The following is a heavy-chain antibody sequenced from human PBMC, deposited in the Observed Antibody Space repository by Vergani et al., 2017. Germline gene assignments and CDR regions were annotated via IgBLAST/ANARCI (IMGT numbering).Heavy chain of an antibody. Sequence: QVQLQESGPGLVKPSQTLSLTCTVSGGSISSGSYYWSWIRQPAGKGLEWIGRIYTSGSTHYNPSLKLRVTISVDTAKNQFSLKLSSVTAADTAVYYCARGSRRSGGSCYYSWGQGTLVTVSS. CDR3: ARGSRRSGGSCYYS. CDR2: IYTSGST. V-gene: IGHV4-61*02. D-gene: IGHD2-15*01. CDR1: GGSISSGSYY. J-gene: IGHJ4*02.